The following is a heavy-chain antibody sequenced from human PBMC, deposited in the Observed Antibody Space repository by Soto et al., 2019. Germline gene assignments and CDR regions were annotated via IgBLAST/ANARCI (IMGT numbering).Heavy chain of an antibody. D-gene: IGHD2-15*01. Sequence: PGGSLILSCAASGFTFSNYAMSWVRQAPGKGLEWVSTISGRGGNTYYADSVKGRFTISRDNSRNTLYLQMDSLRVEDSAVYSCAKAGCSGGTCYLYYFDYWGQGALVTVS. V-gene: IGHV3-23*01. CDR1: GFTFSNYA. CDR3: AKAGCSGGTCYLYYFDY. J-gene: IGHJ4*02. CDR2: ISGRGGNT.